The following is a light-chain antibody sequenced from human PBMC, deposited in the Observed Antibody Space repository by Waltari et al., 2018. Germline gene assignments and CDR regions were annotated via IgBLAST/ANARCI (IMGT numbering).Light chain of an antibody. CDR3: FSAADDFWV. J-gene: IGLJ3*02. V-gene: IGLV3-27*01. CDR2: QDT. Sequence: FDLTQPSSVSVSPGPTARITCSGDIVTKKDTRWFQQKPGRAPLLLIYQDTERPLGIPERFSGSISGTTITLTITGAQFEDEADYHCFSAADDFWVFGGGTKLTVL. CDR1: IVTKKD.